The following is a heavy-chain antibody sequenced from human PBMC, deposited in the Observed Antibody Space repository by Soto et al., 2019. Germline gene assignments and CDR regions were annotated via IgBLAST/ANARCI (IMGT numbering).Heavy chain of an antibody. J-gene: IGHJ6*02. CDR1: HESCGAYY. CDR2: INDSGNS. Sequence: QVQLQQWGAGLLKPSETLSLTCVVSHESCGAYYWSWVRQPPGKGQEWIGEINDSGNSHSNPSLKSRVTMSVDMSKSQCCRNLSSVTAADSPVYYCARARSSVPSRPGIGFYGMVVWGQGSTVTVSS. CDR3: ARARSSVPSRPGIGFYGMVV. V-gene: IGHV4-34*01. D-gene: IGHD3-16*01.